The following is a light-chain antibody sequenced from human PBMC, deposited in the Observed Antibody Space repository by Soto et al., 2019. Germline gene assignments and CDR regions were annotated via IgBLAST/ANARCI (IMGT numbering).Light chain of an antibody. CDR2: GAS. V-gene: IGKV3-20*01. CDR3: QQYGSSLLT. J-gene: IGKJ3*01. Sequence: EIVLTQSPGTLSLYPGERATLSCRASQSVSSSYLAWYQQKPGQAPRLLIYGASSRATGIPDRFSGSGSGTDFTLTISRLEPEDFAVYYCQQYGSSLLTFGPGTKVDIK. CDR1: QSVSSSY.